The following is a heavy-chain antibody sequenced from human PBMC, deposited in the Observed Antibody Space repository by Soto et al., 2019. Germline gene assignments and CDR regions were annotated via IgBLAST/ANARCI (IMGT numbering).Heavy chain of an antibody. CDR1: GFSVSGSS. CDR2: MHRGGST. V-gene: IGHV3-53*01. Sequence: PGGSLRLSCVVSGFSVSGSSIFWVRQATGKGLEWVSLMHRGGSTDNADSVKGRFTTSRDKSKNTLYLHMNGLRVEDTAVYYCARVNTTLVDHFDCWGQGTLVTVLL. D-gene: IGHD5-18*01. J-gene: IGHJ4*02. CDR3: ARVNTTLVDHFDC.